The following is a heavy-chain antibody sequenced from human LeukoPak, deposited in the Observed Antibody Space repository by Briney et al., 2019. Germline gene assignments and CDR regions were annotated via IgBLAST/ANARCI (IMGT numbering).Heavy chain of an antibody. CDR2: IIPIFGTA. CDR3: SAAAGSGY. CDR1: GGTFSSYA. Sequence: SVKVSCKASGGTFSSYAISWVRQAPGQGLEWMGGIIPIFGTANYAQKFRGRVTITADESTSTAHMELSSLRSEDTAVYYCSAAAGSGYWGQGTLVTVSS. J-gene: IGHJ4*02. V-gene: IGHV1-69*13. D-gene: IGHD6-13*01.